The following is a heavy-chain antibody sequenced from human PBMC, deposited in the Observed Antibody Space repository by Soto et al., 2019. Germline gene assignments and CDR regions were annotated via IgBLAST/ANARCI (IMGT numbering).Heavy chain of an antibody. CDR3: AKQGDFQLRSANWYFDL. CDR2: ISGSGGST. J-gene: IGHJ2*01. D-gene: IGHD3-10*02. V-gene: IGHV3-23*01. Sequence: GSLRLSCAASGFTFSSYAMSWVRQAPGKGLEWVSVISGSGGSTYYADSVKGWFTISRDNSKNTLYLQMKSLRAEDTAVYYCAKQGDFQLRSANWYFDLWGRGTLVTVSS. CDR1: GFTFSSYA.